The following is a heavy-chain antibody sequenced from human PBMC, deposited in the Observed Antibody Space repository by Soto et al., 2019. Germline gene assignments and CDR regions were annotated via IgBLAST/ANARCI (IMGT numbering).Heavy chain of an antibody. CDR2: MNPNGGNT. J-gene: IGHJ3*02. Sequence: ASVKVSCKASGYTFTSYDINWVRQATGQGLEWMGMMNPNGGNTSYAQKFQGRVTMTRNTSTSTVYMELSSLRSEDTAVYYCARGETSEDAFDIWGQGTMVTVSS. V-gene: IGHV1-8*01. CDR3: ARGETSEDAFDI. CDR1: GYTFTSYD.